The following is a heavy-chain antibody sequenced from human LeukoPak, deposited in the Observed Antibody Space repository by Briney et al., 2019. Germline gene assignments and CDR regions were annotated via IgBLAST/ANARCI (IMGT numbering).Heavy chain of an antibody. CDR1: GYTFTHHG. CDR2: ISCYNGDT. J-gene: IGHJ4*02. Sequence: ASVKVSCKASGYTFTHHGISWVRQAPGQGLEWMGWISCYNGDTMYAQNVQGRVTMTTDTSTRTAYIELRSLRFDDTAMYYCARDPSNSSGYHAHFDSWGQGTLVTVSS. D-gene: IGHD3-22*01. V-gene: IGHV1-18*01. CDR3: ARDPSNSSGYHAHFDS.